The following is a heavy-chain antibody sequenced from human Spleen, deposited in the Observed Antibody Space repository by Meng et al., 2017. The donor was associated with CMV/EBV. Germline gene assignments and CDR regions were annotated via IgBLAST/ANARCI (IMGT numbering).Heavy chain of an antibody. CDR1: GYTFTSYG. Sequence: ASGYTFTSYGISWVRQAPGQGLEWMGGIIPIFGTANYAQKFQGRVTITTDESTSTAYMELSSLRSEDTAVYYCTTEGRGGEPRGFDPWGQGTLVTVSS. D-gene: IGHD1-14*01. J-gene: IGHJ5*02. CDR3: TTEGRGGEPRGFDP. CDR2: IIPIFGTA. V-gene: IGHV1-69*05.